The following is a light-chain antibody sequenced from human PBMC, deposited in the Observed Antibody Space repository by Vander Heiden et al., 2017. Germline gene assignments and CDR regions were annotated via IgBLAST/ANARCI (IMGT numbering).Light chain of an antibody. Sequence: DIQMTQSPSTLSASVGDRVTITCRAGQSINNWLAWYQQKPGKAPKLLIYKASSLDSGVPSRFSGSGSGTEFTLTISSLQPDDFATYYSQQDNTYPITFGQGTLLEIK. J-gene: IGKJ5*01. CDR1: QSINNW. CDR2: KAS. CDR3: QQDNTYPIT. V-gene: IGKV1-5*03.